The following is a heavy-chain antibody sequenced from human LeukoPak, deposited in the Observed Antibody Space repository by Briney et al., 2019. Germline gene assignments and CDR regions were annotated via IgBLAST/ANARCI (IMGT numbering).Heavy chain of an antibody. D-gene: IGHD4-17*01. Sequence: GGSLRLSCAASGFTVSSNYMSWVRQAPGKGLEWVSVIYSGGSTYYADSVKGRFTISRDNSKNTLYLQMNSLRAEDTAVYYCAGTDYGDYSTGYYGMDVWGQGTTVTVFS. V-gene: IGHV3-66*01. J-gene: IGHJ6*02. CDR1: GFTVSSNY. CDR3: AGTDYGDYSTGYYGMDV. CDR2: IYSGGST.